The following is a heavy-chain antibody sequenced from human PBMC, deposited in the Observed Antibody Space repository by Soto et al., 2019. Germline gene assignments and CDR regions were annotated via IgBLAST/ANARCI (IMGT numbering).Heavy chain of an antibody. Sequence: SETLSLTCAVYGGSFSGYYWSWIRQPPGKGLEWIGEINHSGSTNYNPSLKSRVTISVDTSKNQFSLKLSSVTAADTAVYYCARVTVAVPALHSWYYYGMDVWGQGTTVTVSS. D-gene: IGHD2-2*01. CDR3: ARVTVAVPALHSWYYYGMDV. CDR1: GGSFSGYY. J-gene: IGHJ6*02. CDR2: INHSGST. V-gene: IGHV4-34*01.